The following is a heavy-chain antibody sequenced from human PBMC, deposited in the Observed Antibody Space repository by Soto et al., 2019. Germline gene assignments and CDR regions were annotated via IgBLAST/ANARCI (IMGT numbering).Heavy chain of an antibody. Sequence: EVQLVESGGGLVQPGGSLRLSCAGSGFTVSNYCMHWVRQAPGKGLEWVSRIDHDGPTDYADLVRGRFTISRDKAENTLYLQMNSLSPENTAVYYCVRDSHGDYWGQGTLVTVSS. CDR1: GFTVSNYC. CDR3: VRDSHGDY. J-gene: IGHJ4*02. CDR2: IDHDGPT. V-gene: IGHV3-74*01.